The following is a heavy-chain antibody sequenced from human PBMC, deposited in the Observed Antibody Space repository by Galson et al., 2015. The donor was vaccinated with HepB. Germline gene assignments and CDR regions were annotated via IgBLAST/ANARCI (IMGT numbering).Heavy chain of an antibody. J-gene: IGHJ4*02. Sequence: SVKVSCKASGFSIDSYDIVWVRQATGQTLEWMGWVNPNSGDTDVAEAFQGRVAMSADPPTNTVYLLLNSLTSHDTALYYCARLGGDYYDSSTYDPLYFDPWGQGTRVIVSS. CDR3: ARLGGDYYDSSTYDPLYFDP. V-gene: IGHV1-8*01. CDR2: VNPNSGDT. D-gene: IGHD3-22*01. CDR1: GFSIDSYD.